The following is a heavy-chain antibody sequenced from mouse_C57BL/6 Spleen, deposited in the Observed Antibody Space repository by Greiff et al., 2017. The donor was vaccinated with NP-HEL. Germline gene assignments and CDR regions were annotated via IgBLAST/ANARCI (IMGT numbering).Heavy chain of an antibody. Sequence: EVKLVESGGGLVKPGGSLKLSCAASGFTFSSYGMSWVRQTPDKRLEWVATISSGGSYTYYPDSVKGRFTISRDNAKNTLYLQMSSLKSEDTAMYYCARQGYYEGGAMDYWGQGTSVTVSS. J-gene: IGHJ4*01. CDR1: GFTFSSYG. CDR3: ARQGYYEGGAMDY. V-gene: IGHV5-6*03. D-gene: IGHD1-1*01. CDR2: ISSGGSYT.